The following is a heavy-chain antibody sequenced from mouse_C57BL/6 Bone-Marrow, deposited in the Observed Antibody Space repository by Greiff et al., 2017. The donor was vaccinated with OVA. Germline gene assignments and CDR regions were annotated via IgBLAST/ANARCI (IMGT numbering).Heavy chain of an antibody. CDR1: GYSITSGYY. D-gene: IGHD3-2*02. J-gene: IGHJ2*01. V-gene: IGHV3-6*01. Sequence: EVKLMESGPGLVKPSQSLSLTCSVTGYSITSGYYWNWIRQFPGNKLEWMGYISYDGSNNYNPSLKNRISITRDTSKNQFFLKLNSVTTEDTATYYCARQLKPVYFDYWGQGTTLTVSS. CDR3: ARQLKPVYFDY. CDR2: ISYDGSN.